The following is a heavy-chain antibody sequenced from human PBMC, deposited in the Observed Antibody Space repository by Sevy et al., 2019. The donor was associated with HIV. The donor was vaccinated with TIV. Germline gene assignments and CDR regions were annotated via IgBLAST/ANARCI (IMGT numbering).Heavy chain of an antibody. CDR3: ARGGDGVVPSPIICLGPWTKYWYFDL. CDR2: VNHSGST. D-gene: IGHD3-3*01. J-gene: IGHJ2*01. Sequence: SETLSLTCAVSGGSFSGYSWDWIRQPPGKGLEWIGEVNHSGSTNYNPSLKSRVTISVDTSKNQFSLKLNFVTVADTAAYYCARGGDGVVPSPIICLGPWTKYWYFDLWGRGTLVTVSS. CDR1: GGSFSGYS. V-gene: IGHV4-34*01.